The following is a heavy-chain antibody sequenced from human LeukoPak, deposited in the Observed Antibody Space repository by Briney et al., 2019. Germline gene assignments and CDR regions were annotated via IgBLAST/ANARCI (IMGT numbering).Heavy chain of an antibody. CDR3: ARGNYFDY. J-gene: IGHJ4*02. CDR1: GGSFITYS. CDR2: INPNSGGT. Sequence: ASVKVSCKASGGSFITYSISWVRQAPGQGLEWMGWINPNSGGTNYAQKFQGRVTMTRDTSISTAYMELSRLRSDDTAVYYCARGNYFDYWGQGTLVTVSS. V-gene: IGHV1-2*02.